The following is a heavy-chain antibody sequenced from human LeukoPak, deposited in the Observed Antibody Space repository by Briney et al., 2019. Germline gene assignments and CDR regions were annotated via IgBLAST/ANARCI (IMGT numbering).Heavy chain of an antibody. CDR3: SRGETYYGSFDY. Sequence: PGGSLRLSCAVSGFTFSSYAMSWVRQAPGKGLEWVSAISGPGGPRYYVDSVKGRFTISRDNYKNTLYLQMDSLRAEDTAVYYCSRGETYYGSFDYWGLGTLVTVSS. CDR2: ISGPGGPR. CDR1: GFTFSSYA. D-gene: IGHD1-26*01. J-gene: IGHJ4*02. V-gene: IGHV3-23*01.